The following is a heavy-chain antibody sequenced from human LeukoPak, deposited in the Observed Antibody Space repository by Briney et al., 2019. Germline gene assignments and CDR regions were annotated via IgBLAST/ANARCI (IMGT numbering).Heavy chain of an antibody. Sequence: KPGGSLRLSCAASGFTFSSYSMNWVRQAPGKGLEWVSSISSSSSYIYYADSVKGRFTISRDNAKNSLYLQMNSLRAEDTAVYYCARDRVRDYYDSSGYPFGYWGQGTLVTVSS. J-gene: IGHJ4*02. CDR1: GFTFSSYS. V-gene: IGHV3-21*01. D-gene: IGHD3-22*01. CDR2: ISSSSSYI. CDR3: ARDRVRDYYDSSGYPFGY.